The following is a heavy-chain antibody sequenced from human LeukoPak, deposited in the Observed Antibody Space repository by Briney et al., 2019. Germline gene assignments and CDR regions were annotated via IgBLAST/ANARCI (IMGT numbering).Heavy chain of an antibody. CDR1: GGPISCGVYY. V-gene: IGHV4-30-4*01. CDR3: ARVGRDNQSAFDI. J-gene: IGHJ3*02. D-gene: IGHD1-26*01. CDR2: IYYSGST. Sequence: PSETLSLTCSVSGGPISCGVYYWSWFPKPPGNGLERLGYIYYSGSTYFTPHLQNRVRISVDTSKHQHTLKLSSVTAADTAVYYCARVGRDNQSAFDIWGQGTMVTVSS.